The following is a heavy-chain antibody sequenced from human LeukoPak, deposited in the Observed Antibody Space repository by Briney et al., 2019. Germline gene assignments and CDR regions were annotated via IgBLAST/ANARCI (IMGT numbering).Heavy chain of an antibody. D-gene: IGHD3-22*01. J-gene: IGHJ4*02. Sequence: GASVKVSCKASGYTFTGYYMHWVRQAPGQGLGWMGRINPDSGGTNYAQKFQGRVTMTRDTSISTAYMELSRLRSDDTAVYYCARDSGYDSSDYWGQGTLVTVSS. CDR3: ARDSGYDSSDY. CDR1: GYTFTGYY. V-gene: IGHV1-2*06. CDR2: INPDSGGT.